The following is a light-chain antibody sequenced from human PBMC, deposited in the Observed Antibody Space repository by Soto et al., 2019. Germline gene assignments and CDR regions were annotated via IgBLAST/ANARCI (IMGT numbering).Light chain of an antibody. CDR3: QQYNNWWT. V-gene: IGKV3-15*01. CDR1: QSVSSN. J-gene: IGKJ1*01. Sequence: EIVMTQSPATLSVSPGERATLSCRASQSVSSNLAWYQQKPGQAPRLLIYGASTRATGNPARLSGSGSGTEFTLTISSLQSEDFAVYYCQQYNNWWTFGQGTKVEIK. CDR2: GAS.